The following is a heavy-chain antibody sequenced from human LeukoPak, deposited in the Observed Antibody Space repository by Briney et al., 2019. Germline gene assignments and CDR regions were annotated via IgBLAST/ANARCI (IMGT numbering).Heavy chain of an antibody. CDR2: IYPGDFDT. D-gene: IGHD2-15*01. CDR1: GYSFTSYW. CDR3: ARGGYCSGGSCYLGAFDI. V-gene: IGHV5-51*01. J-gene: IGHJ3*02. Sequence: GESLKISCKGSGYSFTSYWIGWVRQMPGKGLEWMGIIYPGDFDTRYSPSFQGQVTISADKSISTAYLQWSSLKASDTAMYYCARGGYCSGGSCYLGAFDIWGQGTMVTVSS.